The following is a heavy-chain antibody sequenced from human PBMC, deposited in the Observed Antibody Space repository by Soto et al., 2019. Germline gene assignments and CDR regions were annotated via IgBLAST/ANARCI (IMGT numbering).Heavy chain of an antibody. D-gene: IGHD2-2*01. CDR2: ISGAGGAT. Sequence: EVQLLESGGGLVQPGGSLRLSCAASGFTFSNYAMSWVRQAPGKGLEWVSTISGAGGATFYADSVKGRFTISRDNSKSTLSLPLNSMRAEDTAIYYCATAHGPYASVGGDYWGQGTVVTVSS. V-gene: IGHV3-23*01. CDR3: ATAHGPYASVGGDY. CDR1: GFTFSNYA. J-gene: IGHJ4*02.